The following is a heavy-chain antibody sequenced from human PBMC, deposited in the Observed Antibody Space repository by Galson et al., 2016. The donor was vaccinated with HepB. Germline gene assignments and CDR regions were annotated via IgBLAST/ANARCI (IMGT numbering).Heavy chain of an antibody. CDR3: ARVRCSTFRCQNWFDP. J-gene: IGHJ5*02. V-gene: IGHV6-1*01. CDR2: TYYRSKWYN. CDR1: GDSVSSNSAA. D-gene: IGHD2/OR15-2a*01. Sequence: AISGDSVSSNSAAWTRIRQSPLRGLEWLGRTYYRSKWYNDYAVSVKSRISIHPDTSKNQFSLQLNSVTPEDTAVYYCARVRCSTFRCQNWFDPWGQGTLVTVSS.